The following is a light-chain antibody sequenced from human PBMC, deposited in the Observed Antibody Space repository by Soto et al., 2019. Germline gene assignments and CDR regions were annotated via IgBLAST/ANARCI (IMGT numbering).Light chain of an antibody. V-gene: IGKV1-5*01. Sequence: DIQMTQSPSTLSASVGDRVTITCRASQSISSWLAWYQQKPGKAPKVLIYDASSLESGVPSRFSGSGSGTEFTLTISSLQPEDVATYYCQQTYSTPWTFGQGTKGDIK. CDR3: QQTYSTPWT. CDR1: QSISSW. J-gene: IGKJ1*01. CDR2: DAS.